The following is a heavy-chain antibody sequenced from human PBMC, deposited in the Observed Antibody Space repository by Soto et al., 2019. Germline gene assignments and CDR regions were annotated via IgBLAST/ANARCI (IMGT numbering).Heavy chain of an antibody. D-gene: IGHD3-16*01. CDR3: AIGWGLVS. J-gene: IGHJ4*02. CDR2: IIPIHGTT. Sequence: QMEQSGAEVRKPGSSVKVSCKPSGGSLTSYPMAWVRQAPGQGFEWMGGIIPIHGTTEYAQKLQGRVTITADESTNRATLELTGLTSEDTAVYYCAIGWGLVSWGQGTLVTVSS. CDR1: GGSLTSYP. V-gene: IGHV1-69*01.